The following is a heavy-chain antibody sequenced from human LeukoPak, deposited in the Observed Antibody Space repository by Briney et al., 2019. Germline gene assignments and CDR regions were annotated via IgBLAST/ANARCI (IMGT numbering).Heavy chain of an antibody. CDR2: ISAYNGNT. CDR3: ARDWASIVVPAAMCYFDY. D-gene: IGHD2-2*01. J-gene: IGHJ4*02. Sequence: ASVKVSCKASGYTFTSYGISWVRQAPGQGLEWMGWISAYNGNTNYAQKLQGRVTMTTDTSTSTAYMELRSLRSDDTAVYYCARDWASIVVPAAMCYFDYWGQGTLVTVSS. V-gene: IGHV1-18*01. CDR1: GYTFTSYG.